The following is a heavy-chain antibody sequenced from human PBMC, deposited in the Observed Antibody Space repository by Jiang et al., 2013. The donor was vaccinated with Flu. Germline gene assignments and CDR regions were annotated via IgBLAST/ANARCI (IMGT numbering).Heavy chain of an antibody. CDR3: ARDDPYSDRAPDGFDI. CDR2: ISSSSSYR. D-gene: IGHD6-13*01. Sequence: VQLLESGGGLVKPGGSLRLSCAASGFTFSRYSMNWVRQAPGKGLEWVSSISSSSSYRYYADSVKGRFTISRDNAKNSLYLEMDSLRAEDTAVYHCARDDPYSDRAPDGFDIWGQGTMVTVSS. V-gene: IGHV3-21*01. CDR1: GFTFSRYS. J-gene: IGHJ3*02.